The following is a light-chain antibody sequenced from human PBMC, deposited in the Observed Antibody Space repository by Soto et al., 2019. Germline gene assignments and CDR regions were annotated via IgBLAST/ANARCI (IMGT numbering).Light chain of an antibody. CDR3: DSYTSGSSYV. CDR2: DVS. CDR1: SSDVGGYNY. Sequence: QSALTQPASVSGSPGQSITISCTGTSSDVGGYNYVSWYQQHPGKAPKLMIYDVSYRPSGVSDRFSGSKTVNTASLTISGLQSEDEADYYCDSYTSGSSYVFGTGTKVTVL. J-gene: IGLJ1*01. V-gene: IGLV2-14*01.